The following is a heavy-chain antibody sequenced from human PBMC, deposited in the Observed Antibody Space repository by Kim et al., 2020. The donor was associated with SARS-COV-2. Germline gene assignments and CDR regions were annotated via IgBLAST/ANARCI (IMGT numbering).Heavy chain of an antibody. Sequence: ASVKVSCKASGYTFTGYYLHWVRQAPGQGLEWMGWINPYSGGTNYAQKFQGRVTMTRDTPIRTAYMELSRLRSDDTAVYYCAIGRGDGEGYCSNTSCYYPEKYYYYGMDVWGQGTTVTVSS. V-gene: IGHV1-2*02. CDR1: GYTFTGYY. D-gene: IGHD2-2*01. CDR2: INPYSGGT. J-gene: IGHJ6*02. CDR3: AIGRGDGEGYCSNTSCYYPEKYYYYGMDV.